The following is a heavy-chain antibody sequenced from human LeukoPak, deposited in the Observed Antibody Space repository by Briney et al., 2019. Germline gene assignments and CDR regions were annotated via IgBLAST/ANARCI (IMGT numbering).Heavy chain of an antibody. CDR1: GYTFTGYY. V-gene: IGHV1-69*13. D-gene: IGHD6-13*01. CDR3: ARGGIAAAGTGDWFDP. Sequence: SVKVSCKASGYTFTGYYMHWVRQAPGQGLEWMGGIIPIFGTANYAQKFQGRVTITADESTSTAYMELSSLRSEDTAVYYCARGGIAAAGTGDWFDPWGQGTLVTVSS. J-gene: IGHJ5*02. CDR2: IIPIFGTA.